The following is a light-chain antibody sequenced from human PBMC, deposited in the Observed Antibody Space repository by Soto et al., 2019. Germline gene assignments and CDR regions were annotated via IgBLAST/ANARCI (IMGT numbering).Light chain of an antibody. Sequence: IVLTQSPGTLSLSPGEKATLSCWASRSVSSNYLAWYQQKPGQAPRLLIYGASSRATGISDRFSGSGSGTDFTLTISRLEPEDFAVYYCQHYGSSPRGTFDQGTKVEI. CDR2: GAS. V-gene: IGKV3-20*01. CDR3: QHYGSSPRGT. CDR1: RSVSSNY. J-gene: IGKJ1*01.